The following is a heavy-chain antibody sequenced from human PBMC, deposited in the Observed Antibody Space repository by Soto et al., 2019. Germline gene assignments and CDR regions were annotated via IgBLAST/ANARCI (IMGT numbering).Heavy chain of an antibody. CDR1: GYSFTSYW. Sequence: PGESLKISCKGSGYSFTSYWIGWVRQMPGKGLEWMGIIYPGDSDTRYSPSFQGQVTISADKSISTAYLQWSSLKASGTAMYYFARLTSTYCTNGVCHPGAYYYGMDVWGQGTTVTVSS. CDR3: ARLTSTYCTNGVCHPGAYYYGMDV. J-gene: IGHJ6*02. CDR2: IYPGDSDT. D-gene: IGHD2-8*01. V-gene: IGHV5-51*01.